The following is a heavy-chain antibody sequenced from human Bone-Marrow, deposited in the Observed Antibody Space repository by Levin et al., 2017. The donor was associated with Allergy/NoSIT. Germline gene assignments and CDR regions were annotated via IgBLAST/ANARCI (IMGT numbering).Heavy chain of an antibody. J-gene: IGHJ5*02. CDR3: ARDRFYSDSGSNFSWFDP. CDR1: GFTFSTYW. Sequence: PGGSLRLSCAASGFTFSTYWMHWVRQAPGKGLVWVSRIQSNGKTNYAASVKGRFTISRDNAKNTLYLQMNSLTVEDTAVYYCARDRFYSDSGSNFSWFDPWGQGTLVTVSS. D-gene: IGHD3-10*01. CDR2: IQSNGKT. V-gene: IGHV3-74*01.